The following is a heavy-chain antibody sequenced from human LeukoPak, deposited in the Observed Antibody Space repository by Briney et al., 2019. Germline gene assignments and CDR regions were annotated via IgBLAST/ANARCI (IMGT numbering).Heavy chain of an antibody. CDR1: GGSISSGSYY. V-gene: IGHV4-61*02. J-gene: IGHJ5*02. D-gene: IGHD6-13*01. CDR3: ARVDVAAGWVDWFDP. CDR2: IYYSGST. Sequence: TSQTLSLTCTVSGGSISSGSYYWSWIRQPAGKGLEWIGRIYYSGSTNYNPSLKSRVTISVDTSKNQFSLKLSSVTAADTAVYYCARVDVAAGWVDWFDPWGQGTLVTVSS.